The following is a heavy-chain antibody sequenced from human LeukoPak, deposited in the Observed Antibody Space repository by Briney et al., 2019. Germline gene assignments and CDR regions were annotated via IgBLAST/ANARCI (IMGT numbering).Heavy chain of an antibody. CDR1: GFSFSTYG. CDR3: AKDLTAATNWYFDL. CDR2: ISGDGTNE. J-gene: IGHJ2*01. D-gene: IGHD4-17*01. V-gene: IGHV3-30*18. Sequence: GSLRLSCAASGFSFSTYGMHWVRQAPGTGPNWVAVISGDGTNEYYADSVKGRFTISRDNSRNTLYLEMNSLRTEDTAVYYCAKDLTAATNWYFDLWGRGTLVTVSS.